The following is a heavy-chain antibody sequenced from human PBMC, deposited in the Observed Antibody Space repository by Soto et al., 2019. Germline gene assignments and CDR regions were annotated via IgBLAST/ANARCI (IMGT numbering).Heavy chain of an antibody. J-gene: IGHJ4*02. D-gene: IGHD3-9*01. CDR1: GFTFSGYS. Sequence: PGGSLRLSCAASGFTFSGYSMNWVRQAPGKGLEWVSSISSSSSCIYYADSVKGRFTISRDNSKNSLYLQMNSLRAEDTAVYYCAKDAKILDWLPTSYYFDFWGQGTLVTVSS. CDR3: AKDAKILDWLPTSYYFDF. CDR2: ISSSSSCI. V-gene: IGHV3-21*04.